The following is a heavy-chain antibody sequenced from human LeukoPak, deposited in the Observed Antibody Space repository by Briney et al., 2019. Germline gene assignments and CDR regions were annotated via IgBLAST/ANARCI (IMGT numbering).Heavy chain of an antibody. CDR3: AKDSTSRNGIYDPFDI. D-gene: IGHD2-8*01. CDR2: VGGDDAA. J-gene: IGHJ3*02. Sequence: GGSLRLSCAASGFRLGDYAMNWVRQAPGKGLGWVSVVGGDDAAYYKDSVKGRFTISRDNSKSTVFLQMKSLSLEDTAIYYCAKDSTSRNGIYDPFDIWGQGTMVTVSS. CDR1: GFRLGDYA. V-gene: IGHV3-23*01.